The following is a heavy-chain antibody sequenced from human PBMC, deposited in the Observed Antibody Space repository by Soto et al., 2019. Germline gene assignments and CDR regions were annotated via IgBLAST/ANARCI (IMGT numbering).Heavy chain of an antibody. D-gene: IGHD3-3*01. CDR1: GFTFSSYG. J-gene: IGHJ6*02. CDR3: AKIDDFWSGHIPDGMVV. V-gene: IGHV3-30*02. Sequence: GGSLRLSCAASGFTFSSYGMHWVRQAPGKGLEWVAVIWYDGSNKYYADSVKGRFTISRDNSKNTLYLQMNSLRAEDTAVYYCAKIDDFWSGHIPDGMVVWGQGTTVTVSS. CDR2: IWYDGSNK.